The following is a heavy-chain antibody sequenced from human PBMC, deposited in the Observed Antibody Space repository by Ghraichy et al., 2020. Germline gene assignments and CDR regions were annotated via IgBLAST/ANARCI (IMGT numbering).Heavy chain of an antibody. CDR2: IRSKANNYAT. CDR1: GFTFSGSA. V-gene: IGHV3-73*01. J-gene: IGHJ4*02. CDR3: TSAGYSSGYPFDY. D-gene: IGHD6-19*01. Sequence: GGSLRLSCAASGFTFSGSAMLWVRQASGKGLEWVGRIRSKANNYATAYVASVKGRFTISRDDSKNTAYLQLNSLKTEDTAVYYCTSAGYSSGYPFDYWGQGTLVTVSS.